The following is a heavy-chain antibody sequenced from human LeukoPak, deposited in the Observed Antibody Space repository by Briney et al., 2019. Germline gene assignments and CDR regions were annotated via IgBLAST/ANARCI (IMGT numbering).Heavy chain of an antibody. Sequence: GGSLRLSCAASGFTFSSYWMSWVRQAPGKGLEWVANIKQDGSEKYYVDSVKGRFTISRDNAKNSLYLQMNSLRAEDTAVYYCARDVTYYYDSSGYRLNYRGQGTLVTVSS. CDR3: ARDVTYYYDSSGYRLNY. CDR1: GFTFSSYW. V-gene: IGHV3-7*01. J-gene: IGHJ4*02. D-gene: IGHD3-22*01. CDR2: IKQDGSEK.